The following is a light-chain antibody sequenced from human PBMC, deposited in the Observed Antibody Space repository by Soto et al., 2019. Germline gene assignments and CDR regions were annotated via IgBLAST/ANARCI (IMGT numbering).Light chain of an antibody. CDR2: EVS. CDR1: SSDVGSYNL. Sequence: QSVLTQPASVSGSPGQSITISCTGTSSDVGSYNLVSWYQQHPGKAPKLMIYEVSKRPSGVSNRFSGSKSGNTASLTISGLQAEDEADYCCCSYAGSIKPLIFGTGTKVTVL. V-gene: IGLV2-23*02. J-gene: IGLJ1*01. CDR3: CSYAGSIKPLI.